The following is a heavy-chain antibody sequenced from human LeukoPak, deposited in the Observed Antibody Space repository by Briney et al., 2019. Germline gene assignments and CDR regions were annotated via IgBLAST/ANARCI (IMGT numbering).Heavy chain of an antibody. CDR3: ARRSHHYYDSSGYYYGAFDI. CDR1: GGSISSGGYS. CDR2: IYHSGST. Sequence: SQTLSLTCAVSGGSISSGGYSWSWIRQPPGKGLEWIGYIYHSGSTYYNPSLKSQVTISVDTSKNQFSLKLSSVTAADTAVYYCARRSHHYYDSSGYYYGAFDIWGQGTMVTVSS. V-gene: IGHV4-30-2*01. J-gene: IGHJ3*02. D-gene: IGHD3-22*01.